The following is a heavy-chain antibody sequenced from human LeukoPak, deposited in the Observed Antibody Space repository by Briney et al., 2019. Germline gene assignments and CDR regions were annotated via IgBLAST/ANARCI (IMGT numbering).Heavy chain of an antibody. Sequence: GGSLRLSCTASGFIFSTYWMSWVRQAPGKGLEWVANIKQDGSEKYYVDSVKGRFTISRDNAKNSLYLQMNSLRAEDTAVYYCARGYCSGGSCYSEEHDAFDIWGQGTMVTVSS. D-gene: IGHD2-15*01. V-gene: IGHV3-7*01. CDR2: IKQDGSEK. CDR1: GFIFSTYW. CDR3: ARGYCSGGSCYSEEHDAFDI. J-gene: IGHJ3*02.